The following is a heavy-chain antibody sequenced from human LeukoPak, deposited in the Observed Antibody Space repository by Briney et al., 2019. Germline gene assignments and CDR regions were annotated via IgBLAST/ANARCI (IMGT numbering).Heavy chain of an antibody. CDR2: IKSKTDGGAT. V-gene: IGHV3-15*01. D-gene: IGHD2/OR15-2a*01. CDR1: GFTFSKAW. J-gene: IGHJ4*02. CDR3: TTVAYNSLFF. Sequence: GSXRLSCATSGFTFSKAWMTWVRQAPGKGLEWVGRIKSKTDGGATDYAAPVKGRFSISTDDSKTTLYLQMNSLRTEDTAVYYCTTVAYNSLFFRGQGTLVTVSS.